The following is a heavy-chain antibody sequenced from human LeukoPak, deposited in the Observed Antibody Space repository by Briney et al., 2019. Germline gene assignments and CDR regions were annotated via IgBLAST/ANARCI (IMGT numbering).Heavy chain of an antibody. CDR2: IYYSGST. CDR3: ARGADSSGYYSIFYFDY. D-gene: IGHD3-22*01. CDR1: GGSISSIPDY. V-gene: IGHV4-39*02. Sequence: PSETLSLTCTVSGGSISSIPDYWGWLRQPPGKGLEWIGSIYYSGSTYYNPSLKSRLTMSVDTSKNHFSLKLSSVTAADTAVYYCARGADSSGYYSIFYFDYWGQGTLVTVSS. J-gene: IGHJ4*02.